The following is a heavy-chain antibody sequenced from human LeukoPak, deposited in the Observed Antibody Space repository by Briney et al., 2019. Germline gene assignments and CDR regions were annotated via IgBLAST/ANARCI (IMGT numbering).Heavy chain of an antibody. D-gene: IGHD6-13*01. V-gene: IGHV3-74*01. CDR2: INSDGSSI. CDR3: AKDLSWGATDY. Sequence: PGGSLRLSCAASGFVFSNKWMYWVRQAPGRGLVWVSRINSDGSSIAYADSVKGRFTISRDNAKNTLFLQMNSLTVEDTAMYYCAKDLSWGATDYWGQGTLVTVSP. CDR1: GFVFSNKW. J-gene: IGHJ4*02.